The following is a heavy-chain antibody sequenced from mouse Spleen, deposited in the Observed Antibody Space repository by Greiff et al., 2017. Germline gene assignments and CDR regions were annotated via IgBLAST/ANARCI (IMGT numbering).Heavy chain of an antibody. CDR3: ARPPLPGAMDY. Sequence: EVKVVESGGGLVKPGGSLKLSCAASGFTFSDYGMAWVRQAPGKGPEWVAFISNLAYSIYYADTVTGRFTISRENAKNTLYLEMSSLRSEDTAMYYCARPPLPGAMDYWGQGTSVTVSS. CDR1: GFTFSDYG. CDR2: ISNLAYSI. V-gene: IGHV5-15*01. J-gene: IGHJ4*01.